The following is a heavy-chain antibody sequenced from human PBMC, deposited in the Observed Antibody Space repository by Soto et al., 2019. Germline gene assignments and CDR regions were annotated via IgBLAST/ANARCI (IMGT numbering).Heavy chain of an antibody. J-gene: IGHJ6*02. V-gene: IGHV3-9*01. CDR2: INWNSGSI. CDR3: AKEKGFGGVRKGMDV. D-gene: IGHD3-16*01. Sequence: ESGGGLVQPGRSLRLSCAASGFTFDDYAMHWVRQAPGKGLEWVSGINWNSGSIGYADSVKGRFTISRDNAKNSLYLQMNSLRTEDTALYYCAKEKGFGGVRKGMDVWGQGTTVTVSS. CDR1: GFTFDDYA.